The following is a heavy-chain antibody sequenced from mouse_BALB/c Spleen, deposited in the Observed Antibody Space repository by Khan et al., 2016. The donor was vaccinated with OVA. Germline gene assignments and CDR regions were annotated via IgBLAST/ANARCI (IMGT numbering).Heavy chain of an antibody. Sequence: QIQLVQSGAELVRPGSSVKISCKASGYAFSSYWMNWVKQRPGQGLEWIGQIYPGDGDTNYHGKFKGKATLTADKSSSTAYMQLSSLTSEDSAVYFCARGENPYYFDYWGQGTTLTVSS. V-gene: IGHV1-80*01. CDR2: IYPGDGDT. CDR3: ARGENPYYFDY. J-gene: IGHJ2*01. CDR1: GYAFSSYW.